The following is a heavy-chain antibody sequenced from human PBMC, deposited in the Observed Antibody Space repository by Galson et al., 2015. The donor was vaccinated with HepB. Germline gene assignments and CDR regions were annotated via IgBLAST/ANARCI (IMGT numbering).Heavy chain of an antibody. V-gene: IGHV1-69*13. CDR1: GGTFSSYA. D-gene: IGHD3-9*01. J-gene: IGHJ6*02. CDR2: IIPIYGTA. CDR3: ARASRDIGYYYYGMDV. Sequence: PVKVSCKASGGTFSSYAISWVRQAPGQGLEWMGGIIPIYGTANYAQKFQGRVTITADESTSTAYMELSSLRSEDTAVYYCARASRDIGYYYYGMDVWGQGTTVTVSS.